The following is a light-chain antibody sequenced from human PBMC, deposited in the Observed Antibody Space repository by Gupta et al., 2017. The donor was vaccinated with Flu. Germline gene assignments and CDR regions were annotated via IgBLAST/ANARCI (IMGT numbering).Light chain of an antibody. J-gene: IGLJ2*01. CDR3: ASFTSSSTLL. V-gene: IGLV2-14*03. Sequence: TNNDIGADKFESWYQQHPGKLPKLSIYEISGRPSGVSDRFSGSKSGNTASLTISGLQADDEALYYCASFTSSSTLLFGGGTKLTVL. CDR1: NNDIGADKF. CDR2: EIS.